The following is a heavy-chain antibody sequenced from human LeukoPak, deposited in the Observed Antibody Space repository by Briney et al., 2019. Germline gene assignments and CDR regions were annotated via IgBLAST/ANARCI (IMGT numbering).Heavy chain of an antibody. CDR3: ARAVTMIPHYFDY. J-gene: IGHJ4*02. CDR2: ISSSGSTI. CDR1: GFTFSDYY. Sequence: GGSLRLSCAASGFTFSDYYMSWIRQAPGKGLEWVSYISSSGSTIYYADSVKGRFTISRDNAKNSLYLQMNSLRAEDTAVYYCARAVTMIPHYFDYWGQGTLVTVSS. V-gene: IGHV3-11*04. D-gene: IGHD3-22*01.